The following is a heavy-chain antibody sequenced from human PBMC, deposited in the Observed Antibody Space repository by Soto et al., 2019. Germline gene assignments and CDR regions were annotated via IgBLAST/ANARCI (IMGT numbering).Heavy chain of an antibody. D-gene: IGHD3-3*01. CDR2: INHSGST. CDR3: ARGCPAIFGVVTTYYMYV. V-gene: IGHV4-34*01. Sequence: QVQLQQWGAGLLKPSETLSLTCAVYGGSFSGYYWSWIRQPPGKGLEWMGEINHSGSTNYNPFLKRRVTISVDTSKNQFSLKLSSVTAADTAVYYCARGCPAIFGVVTTYYMYVWGKGTTVTVSS. J-gene: IGHJ6*03. CDR1: GGSFSGYY.